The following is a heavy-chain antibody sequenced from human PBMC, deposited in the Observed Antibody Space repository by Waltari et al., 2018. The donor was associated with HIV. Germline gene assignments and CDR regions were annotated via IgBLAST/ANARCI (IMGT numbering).Heavy chain of an antibody. V-gene: IGHV4-34*01. D-gene: IGHD6-13*01. J-gene: IGHJ5*02. CDR2: INHSGST. CDR3: ARAVAAAGKRVGWFDP. CDR1: GGSFSGYY. Sequence: QVQLQQWGAGLLKPSETLSLNCAVYGGSFSGYYWSWIRQPPGKGLEWIGEINHSGSTNYNPSLKSRVTISVDTSKNQFSLKLSSVTAADTAVYYCARAVAAAGKRVGWFDPWGQGTLVTVSS.